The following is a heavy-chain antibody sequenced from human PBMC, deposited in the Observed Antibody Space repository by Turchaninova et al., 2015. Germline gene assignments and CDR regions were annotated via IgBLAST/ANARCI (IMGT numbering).Heavy chain of an antibody. CDR1: GDSVSSNSAA. CDR3: ARGNSWPLDY. CDR2: TYYRSKGYN. Sequence: QVQLQQSGAGLVKPSQTLSVTCAISGDSVSSNSAAWNWIRQPPSRGLEWLGRTYYRSKGYNDYAESVKSRININSDTSNNQFSLQLNSVTPEDTAVYYCARGNSWPLDYWGQGTLVNVSS. J-gene: IGHJ4*02. D-gene: IGHD6-13*01. V-gene: IGHV6-1*01.